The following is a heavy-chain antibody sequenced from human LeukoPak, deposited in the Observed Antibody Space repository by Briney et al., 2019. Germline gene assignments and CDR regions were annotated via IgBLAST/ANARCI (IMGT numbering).Heavy chain of an antibody. V-gene: IGHV3-64*01. D-gene: IGHD6-19*01. CDR2: ISSNGGST. J-gene: IGHJ4*02. Sequence: GGSLRLSCVVSGFTFSSYSMHWVRQAPGKGLEFVSAISSNGGSTYYANSVKGRFTISRDISKNTLYLQMGSLRPEDMAVYYCARVDYGSGCDSWGQGTLVTVSS. CDR1: GFTFSSYS. CDR3: ARVDYGSGCDS.